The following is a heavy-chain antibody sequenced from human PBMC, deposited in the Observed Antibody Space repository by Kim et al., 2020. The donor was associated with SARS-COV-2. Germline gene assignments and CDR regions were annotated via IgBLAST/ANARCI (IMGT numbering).Heavy chain of an antibody. CDR1: GFTFSSYA. J-gene: IGHJ4*02. D-gene: IGHD3-10*01. V-gene: IGHV3-23*03. CDR2: IYSGGSST. CDR3: AKAAYGSGSYYPFFDY. Sequence: GGSLRLSCAASGFTFSSYAMSWVRQTPGKGLEWVSVIYSGGSSTYYADSVKGRFTISRDNSKNTLYLQMNSLRAEDTAVYYCAKAAYGSGSYYPFFDYWGQGTLVTVSS.